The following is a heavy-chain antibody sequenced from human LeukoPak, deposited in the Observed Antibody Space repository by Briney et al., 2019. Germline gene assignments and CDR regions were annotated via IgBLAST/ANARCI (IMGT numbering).Heavy chain of an antibody. CDR2: IYPSDSDT. J-gene: IGHJ4*02. CDR1: GRSFTNYW. V-gene: IGHV5-51*01. Sequence: GESLKISCXGSGRSFTNYWIGWVRQMTGKGLEWMRIIYPSDSDTRYSPSFQGQVTISADKSISTAYLQWSSLKASDTAMYYCARHKGYCSTTSCSHFDYWGQGTLVTVFS. D-gene: IGHD2-2*01. CDR3: ARHKGYCSTTSCSHFDY.